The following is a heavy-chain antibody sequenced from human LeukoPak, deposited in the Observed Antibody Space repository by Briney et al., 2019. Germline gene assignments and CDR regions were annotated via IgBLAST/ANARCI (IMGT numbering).Heavy chain of an antibody. Sequence: ASVKVSCKASGFTFTSSAMQWVRQARGQRLEWIGWIVVGSGNTNYAQKFQERVTITRDMSTSTAYMELSSLRSEDTAVYYCAADCHFWSGYSFWFDPWGQGTLVTVSS. CDR1: GFTFTSSA. V-gene: IGHV1-58*02. CDR3: AADCHFWSGYSFWFDP. J-gene: IGHJ5*02. CDR2: IVVGSGNT. D-gene: IGHD3-3*02.